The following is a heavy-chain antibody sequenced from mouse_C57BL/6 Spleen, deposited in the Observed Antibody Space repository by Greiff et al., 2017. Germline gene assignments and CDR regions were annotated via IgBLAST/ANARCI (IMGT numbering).Heavy chain of an antibody. CDR3: AREEFITAYYFDY. CDR1: GYTFTSYW. CDR2: IYPGSGST. Sequence: VQLQQPGAELVKPGASVKMSCKASGYTFTSYWITWVKQRPGQGLEWIGDIYPGSGSTNYNEKFKSKATLTVDTSSSTAYMQLSSLTSEDSAVYYCAREEFITAYYFDYWGQGTTLTVSS. J-gene: IGHJ2*01. D-gene: IGHD1-1*01. V-gene: IGHV1-55*01.